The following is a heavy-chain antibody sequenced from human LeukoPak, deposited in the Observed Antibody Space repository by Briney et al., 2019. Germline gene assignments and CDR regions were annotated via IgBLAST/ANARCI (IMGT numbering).Heavy chain of an antibody. Sequence: GGSLRLSCAASGLTFSSYEMNWVRQAPGKGLEWVLYISISGSTTYSPDSVKGRFTISSANAKNSLNLQMNSLRAEDTAVYYCARDPPDYGDYRYAFDIWGQGTMVTVSS. CDR3: ARDPPDYGDYRYAFDI. CDR1: GLTFSSYE. V-gene: IGHV3-48*03. J-gene: IGHJ3*02. D-gene: IGHD4-17*01. CDR2: ISISGSTT.